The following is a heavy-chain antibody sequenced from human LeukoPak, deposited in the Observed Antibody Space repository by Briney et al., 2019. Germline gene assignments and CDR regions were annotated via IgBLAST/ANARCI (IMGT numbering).Heavy chain of an antibody. J-gene: IGHJ4*02. CDR1: GGSISSYY. Sequence: PSETLSLTCTVSGGSISSYYWSWIRQPPGKGLEWIGYIYYSGSTNYNPSLKSRVTISVDTSKNQFSLKLSSVTAADTAVYYCARHYYDILTGSHLDYWGQGTLVTVSS. CDR3: ARHYYDILTGSHLDY. D-gene: IGHD3-9*01. V-gene: IGHV4-59*08. CDR2: IYYSGST.